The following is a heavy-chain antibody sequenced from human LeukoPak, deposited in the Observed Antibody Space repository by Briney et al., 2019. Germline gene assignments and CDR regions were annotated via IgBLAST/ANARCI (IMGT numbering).Heavy chain of an antibody. CDR3: ARERITMIRGPMDY. D-gene: IGHD3-10*01. CDR1: GGSITSYY. J-gene: IGHJ4*02. V-gene: IGHV4-4*07. CDR2: INTSGST. Sequence: ETLSLTCTVSGGSITSYYWSWIRQPAGKGLEWIGRINTSGSTNYNPSLKSRVTMSVDTSKNQFSLKLSSVTAADTAVYYCARERITMIRGPMDYWGQGTLVTVSS.